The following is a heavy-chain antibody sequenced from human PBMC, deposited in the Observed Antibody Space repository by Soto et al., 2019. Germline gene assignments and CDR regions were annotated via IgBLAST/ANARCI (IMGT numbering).Heavy chain of an antibody. D-gene: IGHD2-2*02. V-gene: IGHV4-34*01. CDR2: INHSGST. J-gene: IGHJ4*02. CDR3: ARVLLGYCSSTSCYTLDY. Sequence: SETLSLTCAVYGGSFSCYYWSWIRQPPGKGLEWIGEINHSGSTNYNPSLKSRVTISVDTSKNQFSLKLSSVTAADTAVYYCARVLLGYCSSTSCYTLDYWGQGTLVTVSS. CDR1: GGSFSCYY.